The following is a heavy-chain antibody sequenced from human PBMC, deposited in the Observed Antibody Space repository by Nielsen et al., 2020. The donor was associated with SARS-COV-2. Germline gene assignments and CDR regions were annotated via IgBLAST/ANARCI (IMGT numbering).Heavy chain of an antibody. D-gene: IGHD3-10*01. CDR1: GFTFSSYA. CDR3: AKEAQYYYGSGSYYNWDLGGYFDY. CDR2: ISGSGGST. Sequence: GESLKISCAASGFTFSSYAMSWVRQAPGKGLEWVSAISGSGGSTYYADSVKGRFTISRDNSKNTLYLQMNSLRAGDTAVYYCAKEAQYYYGSGSYYNWDLGGYFDYWGQGTLVTVSS. J-gene: IGHJ4*02. V-gene: IGHV3-23*01.